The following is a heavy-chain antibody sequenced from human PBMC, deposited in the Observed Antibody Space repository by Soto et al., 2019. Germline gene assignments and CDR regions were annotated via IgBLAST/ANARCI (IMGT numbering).Heavy chain of an antibody. CDR3: TRDPYGGSRYYFDS. V-gene: IGHV3-33*01. CDR2: IWYDVSNK. D-gene: IGHD1-26*01. J-gene: IGHJ4*02. Sequence: QVQLVESGGGVVQPGKSLRLSCAASGFSFSNYAMHWVRQAPGKGLEWVAVIWYDVSNKYYADTVKGRFTISKDNSQTTVYQHMNSLRAEATAVYYCTRDPYGGSRYYFDSWGQGTLVTVSS. CDR1: GFSFSNYA.